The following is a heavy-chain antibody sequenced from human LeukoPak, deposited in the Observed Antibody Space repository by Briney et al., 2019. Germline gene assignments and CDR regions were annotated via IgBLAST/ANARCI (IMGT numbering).Heavy chain of an antibody. CDR1: GASISSGAYY. J-gene: IGHJ4*02. Sequence: MTSETLSLTCTVSGASISSGAYYWSWIRQHPGKGLECIGYIYYSGSTYYNPSLKSRFTISVDTSKNQFSLNLRSVTAADTAVYYCARDSSTWWFDYWGQGTLVTVSS. V-gene: IGHV4-31*03. CDR2: IYYSGST. D-gene: IGHD6-13*01. CDR3: ARDSSTWWFDY.